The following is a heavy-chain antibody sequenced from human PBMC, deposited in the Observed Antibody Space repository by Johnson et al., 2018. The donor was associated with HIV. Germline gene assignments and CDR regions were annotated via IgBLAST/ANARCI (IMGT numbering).Heavy chain of an antibody. Sequence: VQLVESGGGVVRPGGSLRLSCAASGFIFDDYGMSWVRQAPGKGLEWVSGIGGSGGSTHYADSVKGRFTISRDNSKNTLYLEMNSLSAEDTAVYYCAKVGYYYDSSGYYYGAFDIWGQGTMVTVSS. CDR1: GFIFDDYG. V-gene: IGHV3-23*04. CDR2: IGGSGGST. CDR3: AKVGYYYDSSGYYYGAFDI. D-gene: IGHD3-22*01. J-gene: IGHJ3*02.